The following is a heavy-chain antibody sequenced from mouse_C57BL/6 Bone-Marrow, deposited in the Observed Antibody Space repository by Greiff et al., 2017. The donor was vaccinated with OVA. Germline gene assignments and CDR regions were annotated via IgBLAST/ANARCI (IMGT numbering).Heavy chain of an antibody. Sequence: EVKLMESGGGLVQPGASLKLSCESNEYEFPSHDMPWVRKTPEKRLELVAAINSAGGSTYYPDTLESRFTFTRDNTKKTQYLQMSSLRSEDTALYYCARHDYGGGFAYWGQGTLVTVSA. V-gene: IGHV5-2*01. CDR2: INSAGGST. J-gene: IGHJ3*01. CDR1: EYEFPSHD. D-gene: IGHD2-4*01. CDR3: ARHDYGGGFAY.